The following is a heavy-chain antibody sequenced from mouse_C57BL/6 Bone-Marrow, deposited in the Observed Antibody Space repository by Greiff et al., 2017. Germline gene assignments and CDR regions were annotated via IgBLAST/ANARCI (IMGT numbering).Heavy chain of an antibody. CDR3: ARLGLLPDY. D-gene: IGHD2-3*01. CDR1: GYTFTSYW. V-gene: IGHV1-55*01. CDR2: IYPGSGST. Sequence: VQLKQPGAELVKPGASVKLSCKASGYTFTSYWMHWVKQRPGQGLEWIGDIYPGSGSTNYNEKFKSKATLTVDTSSSTAYMQLSSLTSEDSAVYYCARLGLLPDYWGQGTTLTVSS. J-gene: IGHJ2*01.